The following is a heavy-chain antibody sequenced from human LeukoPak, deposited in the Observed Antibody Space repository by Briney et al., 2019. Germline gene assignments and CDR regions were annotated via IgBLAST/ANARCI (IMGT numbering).Heavy chain of an antibody. CDR2: IIPIFGRG. D-gene: IGHD6-19*01. Sequence: AVTVSFTASGGTFSIYAISWVRQAPGPGLEWMGGIIPIFGRGNYAQKFQGRVTITADNSTSTAYMELSSLRSEDTAVYYCARDSVGQWLSPGLFDYWGQGTLVTVSS. V-gene: IGHV1-69*06. CDR3: ARDSVGQWLSPGLFDY. J-gene: IGHJ4*02. CDR1: GGTFSIYA.